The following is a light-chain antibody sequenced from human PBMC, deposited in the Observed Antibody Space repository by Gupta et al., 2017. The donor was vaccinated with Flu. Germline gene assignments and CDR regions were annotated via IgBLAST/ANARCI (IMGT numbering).Light chain of an antibody. CDR2: EDA. J-gene: IGLJ2*01. Sequence: QSVLTQPAYVSGSPGRSITLSCTGTSNDVGYYNLVSLYQQRPGQAPKVIIYEDAKRPAGVSDRFSGSKSGNTASLTISGHVEEDEADYYCCAHTRSDTFIFGGGPKVTVL. CDR1: SNDVGYYNL. CDR3: CAHTRSDTFI. V-gene: IGLV2-23*02.